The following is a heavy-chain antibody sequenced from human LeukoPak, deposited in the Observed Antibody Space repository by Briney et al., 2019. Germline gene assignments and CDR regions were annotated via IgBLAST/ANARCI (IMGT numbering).Heavy chain of an antibody. V-gene: IGHV1-69*13. D-gene: IGHD3-22*01. J-gene: IGHJ6*02. CDR2: IIPIFGTA. CDR1: GGTFSSYA. Sequence: SVKVSCKASGGTFSSYAISWVRQAPGQGLEWMGGIIPIFGTANYAQKFQGRVTITADESTSTAYMELSSLRSEGTAVYYCARAYSSGYYFDYYYGMDVWGQGTTVTVSS. CDR3: ARAYSSGYYFDYYYGMDV.